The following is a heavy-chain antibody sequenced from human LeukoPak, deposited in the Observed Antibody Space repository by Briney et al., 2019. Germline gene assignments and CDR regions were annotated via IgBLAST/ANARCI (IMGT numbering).Heavy chain of an antibody. CDR3: ARLPRPMIADDAFDI. V-gene: IGHV4-39*01. CDR2: TYYSGST. D-gene: IGHD3-22*01. Sequence: SETLSLTCTLSGGSISSSSYYWGWIRQPPGKGLEWIGSTYYSGSTYYNPSLKSRVTISVDTSKNQFSLKLSSVTAADTAVYYCARLPRPMIADDAFDIWGQGTMVTVSS. J-gene: IGHJ3*02. CDR1: GGSISSSSYY.